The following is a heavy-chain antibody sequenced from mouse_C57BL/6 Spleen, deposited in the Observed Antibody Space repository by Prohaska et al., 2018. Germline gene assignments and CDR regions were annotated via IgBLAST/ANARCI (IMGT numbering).Heavy chain of an antibody. J-gene: IGHJ2*01. Sequence: EVKLEESGGGLVQPGGSMKLSCVASGFTFSNYWMNWVRQSPEKGLEWGAQIRFKSDNYATHYAESVKGRFTISRDDSKSSVYLQMNNLRAEDTGIYYCTAFFYWGQGTTLTVSS. V-gene: IGHV6-3*01. CDR3: TAFFY. CDR2: IRFKSDNYAT. CDR1: GFTFSNYW.